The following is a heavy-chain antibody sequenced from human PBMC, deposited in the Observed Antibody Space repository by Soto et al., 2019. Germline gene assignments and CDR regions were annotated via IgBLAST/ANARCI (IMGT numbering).Heavy chain of an antibody. V-gene: IGHV3-74*01. CDR3: ARGTLTSIDMVDY. Sequence: GGSLRLSCAASGFTFSSYAMSWVRQAPGKGLVWVSRIRGGGSRTNYADSVRGRFTVSRDNAKNTLYLQINSLTAEDTAVYYCARGTLTSIDMVDYWGQGTLVTVSS. CDR1: GFTFSSYA. J-gene: IGHJ4*02. CDR2: IRGGGSRT. D-gene: IGHD2-21*01.